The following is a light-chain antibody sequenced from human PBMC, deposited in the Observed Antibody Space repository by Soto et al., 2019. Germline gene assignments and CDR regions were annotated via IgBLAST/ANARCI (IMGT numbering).Light chain of an antibody. CDR2: GAS. CDR1: QSVSNNY. V-gene: IGKV3-20*01. Sequence: EIVLTQSPGTLSLSPGERATLSCRASQSVSNNYLAWYQQKPGQATRLLIYGASSRATGIPDRFSGSGSGTDFTLTISRLEPEDFAVYYCQQYGSSRTFGQGTKVDIK. CDR3: QQYGSSRT. J-gene: IGKJ1*01.